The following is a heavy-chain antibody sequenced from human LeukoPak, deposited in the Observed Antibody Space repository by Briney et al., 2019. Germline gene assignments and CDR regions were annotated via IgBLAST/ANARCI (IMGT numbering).Heavy chain of an antibody. J-gene: IGHJ5*02. CDR2: INHSGST. Sequence: SETLSLTCAVYGGSFSGYYWSWIRQPPGKGLGWNGEINHSGSTNYNPSLKSRVTISVDTSKNQFSLKLSSVTAADTAVYYCARGGSGWYEGYNWFDPWGQGTLVTVSS. V-gene: IGHV4-34*01. D-gene: IGHD6-19*01. CDR1: GGSFSGYY. CDR3: ARGGSGWYEGYNWFDP.